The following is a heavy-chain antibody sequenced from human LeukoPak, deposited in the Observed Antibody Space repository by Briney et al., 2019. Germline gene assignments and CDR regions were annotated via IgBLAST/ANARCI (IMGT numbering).Heavy chain of an antibody. V-gene: IGHV4-39*01. CDR1: GGSISSSSYY. Sequence: SETLSLTCTVSGGSISSSSYYWGWIRQPPGKGLEWIGSIYYSGSTYYNPSLKSRVTISVDTSKNQFSLKLSSVTAADTAVYYCARRGGVRGHYYYYGMDVWGQGTTVTVSS. J-gene: IGHJ6*02. CDR3: ARRGGVRGHYYYYGMDV. D-gene: IGHD3-10*01. CDR2: IYYSGST.